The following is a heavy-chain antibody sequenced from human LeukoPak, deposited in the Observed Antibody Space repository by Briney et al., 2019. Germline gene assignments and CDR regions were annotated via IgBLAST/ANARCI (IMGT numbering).Heavy chain of an antibody. D-gene: IGHD4-17*01. V-gene: IGHV3-9*01. J-gene: IGHJ4*02. CDR3: AKYDRYGDYGELDY. Sequence: GGSLRLSCAASGFTFDDYAMHWVRQAPGKGLEWVSGISWNSGSIGYADSVKGRFTISRDNSKNTLYLQMNSLRAEDTAVYYCAKYDRYGDYGELDYWGQGTLVTVSS. CDR1: GFTFDDYA. CDR2: ISWNSGSI.